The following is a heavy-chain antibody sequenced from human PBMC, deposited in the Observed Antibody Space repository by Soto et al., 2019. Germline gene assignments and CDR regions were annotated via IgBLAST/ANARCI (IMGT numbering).Heavy chain of an antibody. J-gene: IGHJ4*02. CDR1: GFTVLGFG. Sequence: GLRRVSCGAGGFTVLGFGGHRVRQAPSKGLEWVEVIWYDGSNKYYADSVKGRFTISRDNSKNTLYLQMNSLRAEDTAVYYCARDSWSSLSVAAAGPVDYWGQGTLVTVS. D-gene: IGHD6-13*01. CDR3: ARDSWSSLSVAAAGPVDY. V-gene: IGHV3-33*01. CDR2: IWYDGSNK.